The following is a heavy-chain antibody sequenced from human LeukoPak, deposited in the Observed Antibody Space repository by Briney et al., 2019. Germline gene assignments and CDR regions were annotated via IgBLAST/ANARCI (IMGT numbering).Heavy chain of an antibody. Sequence: GGSLRLSCAASGFTFISYSMNWVRQAPGKGLEWVSSISSSSSYIYYADSVKGRFTISRDNAKNSLYLQMNSLRAEDTAVYYCAREVGTYYYDSSGYPDPFDYWGQGTLVTVSS. J-gene: IGHJ4*02. CDR3: AREVGTYYYDSSGYPDPFDY. V-gene: IGHV3-21*01. D-gene: IGHD3-22*01. CDR1: GFTFISYS. CDR2: ISSSSSYI.